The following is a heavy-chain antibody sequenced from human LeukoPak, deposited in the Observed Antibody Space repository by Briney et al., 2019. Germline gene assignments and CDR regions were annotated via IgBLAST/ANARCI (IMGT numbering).Heavy chain of an antibody. CDR1: GFTFSDYY. CDR3: AREANPKMYYYDSSGYYYYYYYYMDV. D-gene: IGHD3-22*01. V-gene: IGHV3-11*01. Sequence: GGSLRLSCAASGFTFSDYYMSWIRQAPGKGLGWVSYISSSGSTINYADSVKGRLTISRDNAKNSLYLQMNSLRAEDTAVYYCAREANPKMYYYDSSGYYYYYYYYMDVWGKGTTVTVSS. CDR2: ISSSGSTI. J-gene: IGHJ6*03.